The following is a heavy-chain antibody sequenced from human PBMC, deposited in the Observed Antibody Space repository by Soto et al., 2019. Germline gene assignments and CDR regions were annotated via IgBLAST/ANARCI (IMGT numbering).Heavy chain of an antibody. CDR3: ARGNALYDY. CDR2: IRSSDNTR. D-gene: IGHD2-2*01. Sequence: GGSLSLSCAASGFRFSDYYMSWIRQAPGKGLEWVSYIRSSDNTRYYADSVKGRFTISRDNAKNSLYLQMNSLRAEDTAVYYCARGNALYDYWGQGILVTVSS. V-gene: IGHV3-11*01. J-gene: IGHJ4*02. CDR1: GFRFSDYY.